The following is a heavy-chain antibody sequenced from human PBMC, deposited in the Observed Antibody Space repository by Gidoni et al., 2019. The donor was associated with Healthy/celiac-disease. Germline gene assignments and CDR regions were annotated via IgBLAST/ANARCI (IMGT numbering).Heavy chain of an antibody. Sequence: EVQLVESGGGLVQPGGSLRLSCAASGFTVSSNYMSWVRQAPGKGLEWVSVIYSGGSTYYADSVKGRFTISRDNSKNTLYLQMNSLRAEDTAVYYCARDWRDYSNYASSNWGQGTLVTVSS. J-gene: IGHJ4*02. CDR3: ARDWRDYSNYASSN. CDR2: IYSGGST. CDR1: GFTVSSNY. V-gene: IGHV3-66*01. D-gene: IGHD4-4*01.